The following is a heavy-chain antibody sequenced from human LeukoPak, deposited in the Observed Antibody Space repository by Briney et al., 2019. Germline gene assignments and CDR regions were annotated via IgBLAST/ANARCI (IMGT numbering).Heavy chain of an antibody. D-gene: IGHD4-17*01. Sequence: PGGSLRLSCAASGFTVSSNYMSWVRQAPGKGLEWVSVIYSGGSTYYADSVKGRFTISRDNAKTSLYLQMNSLRAEDTAVYYCARLLYFDYGTFDYWGQGTLVTVSS. V-gene: IGHV3-53*01. CDR3: ARLLYFDYGTFDY. CDR1: GFTVSSNY. J-gene: IGHJ4*02. CDR2: IYSGGST.